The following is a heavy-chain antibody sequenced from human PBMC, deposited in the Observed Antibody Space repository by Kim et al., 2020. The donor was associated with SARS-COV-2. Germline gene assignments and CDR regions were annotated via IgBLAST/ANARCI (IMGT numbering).Heavy chain of an antibody. Sequence: LKSRVTISVDTSKNQFSLKLSSVTAADTAVYYCARGYCSGGSCYSRYFDLWGRGTLVTVSS. D-gene: IGHD2-15*01. V-gene: IGHV4-34*01. J-gene: IGHJ2*01. CDR3: ARGYCSGGSCYSRYFDL.